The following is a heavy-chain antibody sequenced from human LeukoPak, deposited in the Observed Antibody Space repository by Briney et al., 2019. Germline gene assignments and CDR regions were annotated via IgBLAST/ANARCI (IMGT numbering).Heavy chain of an antibody. CDR2: ISSNGATT. J-gene: IGHJ4*02. V-gene: IGHV3-64*04. CDR3: AMEAGGIAARY. Sequence: GGSLRLSCSASGFTFNRFYLHWVRQAPGKGLEFVSHISSNGATTYYADSVKGRFTISRDNSKNTLYLQMNSLRAEDTAVYYCAMEAGGIAARYWGQGTLVTVSS. CDR1: GFTFNRFY. D-gene: IGHD6-6*01.